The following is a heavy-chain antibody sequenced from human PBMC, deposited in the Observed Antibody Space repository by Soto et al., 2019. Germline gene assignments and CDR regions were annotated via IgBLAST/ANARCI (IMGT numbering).Heavy chain of an antibody. CDR2: MNPNSGST. J-gene: IGHJ6*02. V-gene: IGHV1-8*01. CDR1: GYTFTSYD. Sequence: ASVKVSCKASGYTFTSYDINWVRQATGQGLEWMGWMNPNSGSTNYAQKFQGWVTISVDTSKNQFSLKLSSVTAADTAVYYCARDSITMVRGVIGHGMDVWGQGTTVTVSS. D-gene: IGHD3-10*01. CDR3: ARDSITMVRGVIGHGMDV.